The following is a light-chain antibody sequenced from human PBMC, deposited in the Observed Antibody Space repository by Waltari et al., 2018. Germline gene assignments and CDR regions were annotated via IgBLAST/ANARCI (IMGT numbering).Light chain of an antibody. CDR1: QSLVHSDGDTS. V-gene: IGKV2-30*02. Sequence: DVVMTQSPLSLPVTLGQPASISCTSSQSLVHSDGDTSLTWFLQRPGQSPRRLIYQISKRDSGVPDRFSGSGSVTHFTLKISRVEAEDVGLYYCMQGTHWPHTFGQGTKLEIK. CDR3: MQGTHWPHT. J-gene: IGKJ2*01. CDR2: QIS.